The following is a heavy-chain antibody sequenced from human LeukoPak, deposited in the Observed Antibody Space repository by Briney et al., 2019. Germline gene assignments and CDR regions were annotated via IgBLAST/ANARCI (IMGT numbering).Heavy chain of an antibody. CDR2: IWSDGTNR. CDR1: GFTFSHYG. CDR3: ARRAFGVVPDY. J-gene: IGHJ4*02. D-gene: IGHD3-3*01. Sequence: GGSLRLSCATSGFTFSHYGMHWVRQAPGKGLEWAAVIWSDGTNRYYGDPVKGRFTISRDNFQRTVFLQMDSLRAEDTAVYYCARRAFGVVPDYWGQGTLVTVSS. V-gene: IGHV3-33*01.